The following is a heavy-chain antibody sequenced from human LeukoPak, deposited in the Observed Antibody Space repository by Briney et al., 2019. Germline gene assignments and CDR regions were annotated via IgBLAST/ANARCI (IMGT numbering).Heavy chain of an antibody. D-gene: IGHD6-13*01. V-gene: IGHV4-39*01. CDR1: GGSISSSSYY. Sequence: MSSQTLSLTCAVSGGSISSSSYYWGWIRQPPGKGLEWIGSIYYSGSTYYNPSLKSRVTISVDTSKNQFSLKLSSVTAAGTAVYYCARTIAAAGQRYFDLWGRGTLVTVSS. CDR3: ARTIAAAGQRYFDL. CDR2: IYYSGST. J-gene: IGHJ2*01.